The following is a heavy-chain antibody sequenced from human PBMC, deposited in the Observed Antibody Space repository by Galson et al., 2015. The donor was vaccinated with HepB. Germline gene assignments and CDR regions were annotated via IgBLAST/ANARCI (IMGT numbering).Heavy chain of an antibody. Sequence: SLRLSCAASGFTFTYHAMHWVRQAPGKGLEWVAVITYDGTKKSYADSVKGRFTISRDNSKNTVYVQMKSLTTEDTAVYYCARDQGSPGGPLDYWGQGTLVAVSS. V-gene: IGHV3-30-3*01. J-gene: IGHJ4*02. D-gene: IGHD6-25*01. CDR2: ITYDGTKK. CDR1: GFTFTYHA. CDR3: ARDQGSPGGPLDY.